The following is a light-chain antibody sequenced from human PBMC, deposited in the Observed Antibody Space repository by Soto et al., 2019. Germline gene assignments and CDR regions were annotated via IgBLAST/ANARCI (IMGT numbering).Light chain of an antibody. Sequence: QSVLTQPASGSGSPRQAITISCTGTSTDIGDYDYVSWYQQHPGKVPKVIIYDVSNRPSGVSYRFSGTKSGNTASLTVSGLQSEDEAEYYCCSYTRRGTLIFGTRTKVTVL. CDR3: CSYTRRGTLI. CDR1: STDIGDYDY. J-gene: IGLJ1*01. CDR2: DVS. V-gene: IGLV2-14*01.